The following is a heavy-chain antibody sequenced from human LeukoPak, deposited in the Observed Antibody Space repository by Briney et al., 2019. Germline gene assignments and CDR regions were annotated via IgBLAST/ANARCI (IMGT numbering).Heavy chain of an antibody. Sequence: PGGSLRLSCAASGFTFSRSWMSWVRQPRGKGLEWVANISPDGSTKYHMDSVKGRFTISRDNAKDSLYLEMSRLRDDDTAMYYCATGASGSWDFGGQGTLVTVSS. CDR2: ISPDGSTK. CDR1: GFTFSRSW. V-gene: IGHV3-7*03. CDR3: ATGASGSWDF. D-gene: IGHD6-13*01. J-gene: IGHJ4*02.